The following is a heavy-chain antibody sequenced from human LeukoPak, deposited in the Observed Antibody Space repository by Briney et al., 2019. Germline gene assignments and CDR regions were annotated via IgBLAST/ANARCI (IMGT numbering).Heavy chain of an antibody. CDR3: ARQVLGRSGDWFDP. D-gene: IGHD2-15*01. CDR2: IYTSGST. J-gene: IGHJ5*02. V-gene: IGHV4-4*07. CDR1: GGSINNYY. Sequence: PSETLSLTCTVSGGSINNYYYHWIRQPAGKGLEWIGRIYTSGSTNYNPSLKSRVTMSVDTSKNQFSLKLSSVTAADTAVYYCARQVLGRSGDWFDPWGQGTLVTVSS.